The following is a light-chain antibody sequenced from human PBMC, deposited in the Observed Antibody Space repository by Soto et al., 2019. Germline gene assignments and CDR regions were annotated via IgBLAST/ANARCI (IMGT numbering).Light chain of an antibody. Sequence: QAVVTQPPSASGTPGQRVTISCSGSSSNIGSNTVNWYQQLPGTAPKLLIYSNNQRPSGVPYRFSGSKSGTSASLPISWLQSEDEADYYCAAWYDSLHGQVFGGGTKLTVL. CDR2: SNN. V-gene: IGLV1-44*01. J-gene: IGLJ3*02. CDR1: SSNIGSNT. CDR3: AAWYDSLHGQV.